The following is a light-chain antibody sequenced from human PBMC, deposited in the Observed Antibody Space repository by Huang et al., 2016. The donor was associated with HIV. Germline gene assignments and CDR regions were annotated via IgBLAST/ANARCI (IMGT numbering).Light chain of an antibody. CDR1: QDINNY. CDR2: AAS. J-gene: IGKJ5*01. Sequence: DIQMTQSPSSLSASVGDTVTITCRARQDINNYLSWYQQKPGKVPKVLIYAASALHSGVPSRFSGSGSGTDFTLTITSLQPEDIATYYCQNYNSAPITFGQGTRLEIK. CDR3: QNYNSAPIT. V-gene: IGKV1-27*01.